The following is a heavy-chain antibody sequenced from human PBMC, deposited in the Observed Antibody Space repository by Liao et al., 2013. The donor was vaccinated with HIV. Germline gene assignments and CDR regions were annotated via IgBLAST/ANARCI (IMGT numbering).Heavy chain of an antibody. V-gene: IGHV4-34*02. CDR1: GDYGGTFSEYY. J-gene: IGHJ4*02. D-gene: IGHD5-24*01. CDR3: ARDWGDGYNLRY. Sequence: QVRLQQWGTGRLKPSETLSLTCAVYGDYGGTFSEYYGTWIRQSPGRGLEWIGEVHRGGAVKYNPALKDRATISIDTSKSQVSLRLTSVTAADTAVYYCARDWGDGYNLRYWGQGTLVTVSS. CDR2: VHRGGAV.